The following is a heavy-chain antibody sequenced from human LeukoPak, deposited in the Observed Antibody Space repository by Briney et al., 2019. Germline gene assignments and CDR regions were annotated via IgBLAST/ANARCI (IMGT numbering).Heavy chain of an antibody. D-gene: IGHD3-9*01. V-gene: IGHV1-69*06. J-gene: IGHJ4*02. CDR3: ARDETYYDILTGYYTLDY. Sequence: SVKVSCKASGGTFSSYAISWVRQAPGQGLEWTGGIIPIFGTANYAQKFQGRVTITADKSTSTAYMELRSLRSDDTAVYYCARDETYYDILTGYYTLDYWGQGTLVTVSS. CDR2: IIPIFGTA. CDR1: GGTFSSYA.